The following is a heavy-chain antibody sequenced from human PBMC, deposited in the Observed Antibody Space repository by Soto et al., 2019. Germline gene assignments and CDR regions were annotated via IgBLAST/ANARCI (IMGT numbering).Heavy chain of an antibody. CDR1: GYTLTELS. V-gene: IGHV1-24*01. Sequence: GASVKVSCKVSGYTLTELSMHWVRQAPGKGLEWMGGFDPEDGETIYAQKFQGRVTMTEDTSTDTAYMELSSLRSEDTAVYYCATDRVAAAGLYYYYYGMDVWGQGTTVTVSS. J-gene: IGHJ6*02. CDR2: FDPEDGET. D-gene: IGHD6-13*01. CDR3: ATDRVAAAGLYYYYYGMDV.